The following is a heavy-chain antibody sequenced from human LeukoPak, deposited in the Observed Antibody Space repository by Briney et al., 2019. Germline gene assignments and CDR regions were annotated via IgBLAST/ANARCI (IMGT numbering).Heavy chain of an antibody. CDR1: GGSFSGYY. V-gene: IGHV4-34*01. CDR2: INHSGST. CDR3: ARGRGYYYDSSGYRLDY. Sequence: PGGSLRLSCAVYGGSFSGYYWSWIRQPPGKGLEWIGEINHSGSTNYNPSLKSRATISVDTSKNQFSLKLSSVTAADTAVYYCARGRGYYYDSSGYRLDYWGQGTLVTVSS. D-gene: IGHD3-22*01. J-gene: IGHJ4*02.